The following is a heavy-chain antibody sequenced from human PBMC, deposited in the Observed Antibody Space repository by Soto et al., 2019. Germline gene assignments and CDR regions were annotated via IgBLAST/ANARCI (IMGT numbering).Heavy chain of an antibody. Sequence: LEILSLTCTVSGGSISSSICYWGWIRQPPGKGLEWIGSIYYSGSTYYNPSLKSRVTISVDTSKNQFSLKLSSVTAADTVVFYCARLRIAARLRLYYMDVWGKGTTVTVSS. CDR1: GGSISSSICY. V-gene: IGHV4-39*01. CDR3: ARLRIAARLRLYYMDV. D-gene: IGHD6-6*01. J-gene: IGHJ6*03. CDR2: IYYSGST.